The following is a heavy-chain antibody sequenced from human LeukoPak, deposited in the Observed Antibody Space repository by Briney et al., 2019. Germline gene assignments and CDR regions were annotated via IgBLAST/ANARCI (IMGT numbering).Heavy chain of an antibody. CDR1: GGTFSSYA. D-gene: IGHD2-2*01. CDR3: SVCYLKRNYYYYGMDV. J-gene: IGHJ6*02. Sequence: GASVKVSCKASGGTFSSYAISWVRQAPGQGLEWMGGIIPIFGTANYAQKFQGRVTITADESTSTAYMELSSLRPEDTAVYYCSVCYLKRNYYYYGMDVWGQGTTVTVSS. CDR2: IIPIFGTA. V-gene: IGHV1-69*13.